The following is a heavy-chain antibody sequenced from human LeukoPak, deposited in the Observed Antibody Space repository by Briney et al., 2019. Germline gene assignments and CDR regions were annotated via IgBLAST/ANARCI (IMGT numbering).Heavy chain of an antibody. CDR1: GYTFTGYY. D-gene: IGHD1-1*01. CDR3: ATDGNLRDAFDI. CDR2: FDPEDGET. V-gene: IGHV1-24*01. Sequence: ASVKVSCKASGYTFTGYYMHWVRQAPGQGLEWMGGFDPEDGETIYAQKFQGRVTMTEDTSTDTAYMELSSLRSEDTAVYYCATDGNLRDAFDIWGQGTMVTVSS. J-gene: IGHJ3*02.